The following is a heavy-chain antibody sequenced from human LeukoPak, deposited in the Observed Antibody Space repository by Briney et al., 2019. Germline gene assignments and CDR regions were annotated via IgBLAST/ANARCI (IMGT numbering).Heavy chain of an antibody. J-gene: IGHJ6*03. D-gene: IGHD3-10*01. CDR3: ARDQDRTYGSGIHYMDV. CDR2: IYYSGST. CDR1: GGSFSGYY. Sequence: SETLSLTCAVYGGSFSGYYWGWIRQPPGKGLEWIGSIYYSGSTYYNPSLKSRVTISVDTSKNQFSLKLSSVTAADTAVYYCARDQDRTYGSGIHYMDVWGKGTTVTVSS. V-gene: IGHV4-34*01.